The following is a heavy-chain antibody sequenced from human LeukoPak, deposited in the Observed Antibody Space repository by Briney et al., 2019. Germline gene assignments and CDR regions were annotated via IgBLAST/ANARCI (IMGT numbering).Heavy chain of an antibody. V-gene: IGHV3-53*01. CDR3: ARAHCSGNSCYGDNWFDP. CDR2: IYSGGST. Sequence: GGSLRLSCAASGFTASSNYMSWGRQAPGKGLEWVSVIYSGGSTYYADSVKGRFTISRDNSKNTLYLQMNSLRAEDTAVYYCARAHCSGNSCYGDNWFDPWGQGTLVTVSS. CDR1: GFTASSNY. D-gene: IGHD2-2*01. J-gene: IGHJ5*02.